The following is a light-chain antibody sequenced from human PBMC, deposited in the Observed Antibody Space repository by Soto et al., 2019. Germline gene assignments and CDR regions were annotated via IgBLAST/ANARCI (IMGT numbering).Light chain of an antibody. CDR2: EVN. Sequence: QSVLTQPPSASGSPGQSVTISCTGTSSDVGAYNYVSWYQQHPGKAPKLMISEVNKRPSGVSDRFSGSKSVNTASLTVSGLQPEDEADYYCSSYGGPNNSNYVFGTGTKLTVL. CDR3: SSYGGPNNSNYV. CDR1: SSDVGAYNY. J-gene: IGLJ1*01. V-gene: IGLV2-8*01.